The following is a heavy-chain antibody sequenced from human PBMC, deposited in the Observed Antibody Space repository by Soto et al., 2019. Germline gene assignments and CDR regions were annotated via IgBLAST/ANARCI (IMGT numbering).Heavy chain of an antibody. V-gene: IGHV1-3*01. CDR2: INAGNGNT. CDR1: GYTFTGYA. CDR3: ARGLNGYSHYFDY. J-gene: IGHJ4*02. Sequence: QVQLVQSGAEVKKPGASVKVSCKASGYTFTGYAMHWVRQAPGQRLEWMGWINAGNGNTKYSQKFQGRVTITRDTSASTAYMELSSLRSEDTAVYYCARGLNGYSHYFDYWGQGTLVTVSS. D-gene: IGHD5-18*01.